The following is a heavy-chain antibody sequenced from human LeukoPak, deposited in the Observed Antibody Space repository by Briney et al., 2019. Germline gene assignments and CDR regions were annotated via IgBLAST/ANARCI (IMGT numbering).Heavy chain of an antibody. CDR3: AKSGYNRFDC. CDR2: ITDIGGST. D-gene: IGHD5-24*01. CDR1: GSTFSSDA. Sequence: GGSLRLSCAASGSTFSSDAMTWVRQAPGKGLEWVSTITDIGGSTNYADSVKGRFTISRDNSKNTLYLQMNSLRAEDTAVYYCAKSGYNRFDCWGQGTLVTVSS. J-gene: IGHJ4*02. V-gene: IGHV3-23*01.